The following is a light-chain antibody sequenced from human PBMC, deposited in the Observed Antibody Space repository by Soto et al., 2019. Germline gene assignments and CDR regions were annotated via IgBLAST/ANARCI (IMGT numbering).Light chain of an antibody. CDR3: QQYGSSGT. J-gene: IGKJ1*01. CDR2: GAS. CDR1: QTGNNNY. Sequence: EIVLTQSPGTLSLSPGERATLSCRASQTGNNNYLAWYQQKPGQAPRLLIYGASNRATGIPDRFSGSGSGTDFTLTISRLEPEDFAVYYCQQYGSSGTFGQGTKVDIK. V-gene: IGKV3-20*01.